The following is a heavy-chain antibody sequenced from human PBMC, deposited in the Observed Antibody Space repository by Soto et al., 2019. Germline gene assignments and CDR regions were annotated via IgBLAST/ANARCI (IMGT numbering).Heavy chain of an antibody. Sequence: QVQLVQSGAEVKKSGASVKVSCKPSGYSFSDYFIQWVRQAPGQGLEWVAWINPKTAGTNYAMKFQGRVSLTWHTSSTTAYMELTRLRPDDAAVYYCARIKWGLNYYSGMDVWGQGTTVIVSS. J-gene: IGHJ6*02. V-gene: IGHV1-2*02. CDR1: GYSFSDYF. D-gene: IGHD3-10*01. CDR3: ARIKWGLNYYSGMDV. CDR2: INPKTAGT.